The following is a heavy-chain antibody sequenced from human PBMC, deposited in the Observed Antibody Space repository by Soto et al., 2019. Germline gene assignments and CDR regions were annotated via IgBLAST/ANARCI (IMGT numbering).Heavy chain of an antibody. J-gene: IGHJ4*02. V-gene: IGHV4-39*01. Sequence: QLQLQESGPGLVKPSETLSLTCTVSGGSISSSSYYWGWIRQPPGKGLEWIGSIYYSGSTYYNPSLKSRVTISVDTSKNQFSLKLSSVTAADTAVYYCARRPKRAAAGTHFDYWGQGTLVTVSS. CDR2: IYYSGST. CDR1: GGSISSSSYY. D-gene: IGHD6-13*01. CDR3: ARRPKRAAAGTHFDY.